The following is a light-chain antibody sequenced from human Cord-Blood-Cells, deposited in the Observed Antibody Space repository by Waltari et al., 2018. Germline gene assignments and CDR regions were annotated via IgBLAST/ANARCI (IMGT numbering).Light chain of an antibody. Sequence: DIQITQSPSSLSASVGDRVTITCRASQSISSYLNSYQQKPVKDPKLVIYAASSLQSGVQARFSDNGVETDVALTSRSLQPEDFATYYCQQSYNTWAFGQGTKVEIK. V-gene: IGKV1-39*01. CDR1: QSISSY. CDR3: QQSYNTWA. J-gene: IGKJ1*01. CDR2: AAS.